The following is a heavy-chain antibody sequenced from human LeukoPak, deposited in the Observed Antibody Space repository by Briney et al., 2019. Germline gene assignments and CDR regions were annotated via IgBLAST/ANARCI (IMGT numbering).Heavy chain of an antibody. CDR2: IYPGDSDT. Sequence: GESLKISCKGSGYSFTSYWIGWVRQMPGKGLEWMGIIYPGDSDTRYSPSFQGQVTISADKSISTACLQWSSLKASDTAMYYCARYRVPYYYGSGTQYYYGMDVWGQGTTVTVSS. CDR3: ARYRVPYYYGSGTQYYYGMDV. V-gene: IGHV5-51*01. J-gene: IGHJ6*02. D-gene: IGHD3-10*01. CDR1: GYSFTSYW.